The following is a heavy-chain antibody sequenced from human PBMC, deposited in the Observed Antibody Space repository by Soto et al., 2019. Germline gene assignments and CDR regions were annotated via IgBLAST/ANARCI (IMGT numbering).Heavy chain of an antibody. CDR2: IYYSGST. D-gene: IGHD3-10*01. Sequence: SETLSLTCTVSGGSISSGGYYWSWIRQHPGKGLEWIGYIYYSGSTYYNPSLKSRVTISVDTSKNQFSLKLSSVTAADTAVYYCARAPTGAGRITMVRGVIPYFDYWGQGTLVTVSS. J-gene: IGHJ4*02. CDR3: ARAPTGAGRITMVRGVIPYFDY. V-gene: IGHV4-31*03. CDR1: GGSISSGGYY.